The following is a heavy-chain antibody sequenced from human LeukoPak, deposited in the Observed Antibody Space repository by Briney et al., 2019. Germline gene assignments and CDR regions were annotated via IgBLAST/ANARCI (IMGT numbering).Heavy chain of an antibody. J-gene: IGHJ6*02. CDR3: ARGWLYGMDV. CDR1: GFTFSRYW. V-gene: IGHV3-74*01. Sequence: GGSLRLSCVGSGFTFSRYWMHWVRQAPGKGLVWVSRINSDESSTTYADSVKGRFTIYRDSAKSTLYLQMDSLRAEDTAVYYCARGWLYGMDVWGQGTTVTVSS. D-gene: IGHD5-24*01. CDR2: INSDESST.